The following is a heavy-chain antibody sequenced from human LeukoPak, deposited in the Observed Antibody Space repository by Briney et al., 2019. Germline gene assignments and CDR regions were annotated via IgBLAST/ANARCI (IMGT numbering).Heavy chain of an antibody. CDR1: GGSISSYY. J-gene: IGHJ6*02. V-gene: IGHV4-59*01. CDR3: ARDRTYYYYGMDV. Sequence: SETLSLTCTVSGGSISSYYWSWIRQPPGKGLEWIGYIYYSGSTNHNPSLKSRVTISVDTSKNQFSLKLSSVTAADTAVYYCARDRTYYYYGMDVWGQGTTVTVSS. CDR2: IYYSGST.